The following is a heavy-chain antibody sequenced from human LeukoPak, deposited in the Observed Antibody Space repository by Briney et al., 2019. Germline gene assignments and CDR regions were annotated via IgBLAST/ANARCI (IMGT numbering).Heavy chain of an antibody. J-gene: IGHJ4*02. CDR1: GFTFSSYA. D-gene: IGHD3-10*01. CDR2: ISGSGGST. V-gene: IGHV3-23*01. CDR3: AKDGATMVRGVIIFDY. Sequence: GGSLRLSCAASGFTFSSYAMSWVRQAPGRGLEGVSAISGSGGSTYYADSGKGGFTISRDNSKNTLYLQMNSLRAEDTAVYYCAKDGATMVRGVIIFDYWGQGTLVTVSS.